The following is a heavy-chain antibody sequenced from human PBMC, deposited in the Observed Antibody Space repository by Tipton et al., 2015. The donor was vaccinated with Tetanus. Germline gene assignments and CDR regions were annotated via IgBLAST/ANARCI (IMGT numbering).Heavy chain of an antibody. CDR3: ARATPSGSYFVRYYSMDV. D-gene: IGHD3-22*01. Sequence: TLSLTCTVSGGSVSNGSYYWNWIRQPPGKGLEWIGYVSDSGSTYSNPSLRSRIIISVDTSKNQFSLILSSVTAADTAVYYCARATPSGSYFVRYYSMDVWGQGTTVVVSS. J-gene: IGHJ6*02. CDR1: GGSVSNGSYY. V-gene: IGHV4-30-4*08. CDR2: VSDSGST.